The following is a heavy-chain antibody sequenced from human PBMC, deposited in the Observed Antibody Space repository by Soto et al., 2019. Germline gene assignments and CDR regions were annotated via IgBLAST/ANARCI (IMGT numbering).Heavy chain of an antibody. CDR2: INPSGGST. D-gene: IGHD6-19*01. CDR3: ARSAYSSGCFDY. J-gene: IGHJ4*02. CDR1: GYTFTSYY. Sequence: QVQLVQSGAEVKKPGASVKVSCKASGYTFTSYYMHWVRQAPGQGLEWMGIINPSGGSTSYAQKFQGGVTMPSATSTSTVYMELSSLRSEDTAVYFCARSAYSSGCFDYWGQGTLVTVSS. V-gene: IGHV1-46*03.